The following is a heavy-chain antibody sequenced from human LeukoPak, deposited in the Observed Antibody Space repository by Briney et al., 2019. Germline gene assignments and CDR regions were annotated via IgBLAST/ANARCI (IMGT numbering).Heavy chain of an antibody. D-gene: IGHD2-15*01. J-gene: IGHJ4*02. CDR1: GYTFTGYY. CDR2: INPNSGGT. CDR3: ARDMRYCSGGSCYEDDY. V-gene: IGHV1-2*02. Sequence: ASVKVSCKASGYTFTGYYMHWVRQAPGQGLEWMGWINPNSGGTNYAQKFQGRVTMTRDTSISTAYMELSRLRSEDTAVYYCARDMRYCSGGSCYEDDYWGQGTLVTVSS.